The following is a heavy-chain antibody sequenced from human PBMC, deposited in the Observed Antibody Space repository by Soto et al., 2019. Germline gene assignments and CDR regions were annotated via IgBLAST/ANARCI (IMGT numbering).Heavy chain of an antibody. CDR1: GFTFSSYA. CDR3: AVSGLYYDYGMDV. Sequence: QVQLVESGGGVVQPGRSLRLSCAASGFTFSSYAMHWVRQAPGKGLEWVAVISYDGSNKYYADSVKGRFTISRDNSKNTVSLKMITLRAEETAVDYGAVSGLYYDYGMDVWGQGTTVTVSS. V-gene: IGHV3-30-3*01. J-gene: IGHJ6*02. CDR2: ISYDGSNK. D-gene: IGHD6-19*01.